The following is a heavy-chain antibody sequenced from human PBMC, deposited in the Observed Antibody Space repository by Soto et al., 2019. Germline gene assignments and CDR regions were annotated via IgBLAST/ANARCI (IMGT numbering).Heavy chain of an antibody. Sequence: SQTVLGKCCGSVFTQYVIGSLRQMVEKCLEWMGRIDPSDSYTNYSPSFQGHVTISADKSISTAYLQWSSLNASDTAMYYCARLPGIRDGYNYYGMAGWGQVTTVTVSS. CDR3: ARLPGIRDGYNYYGMAG. CDR1: GSVFTQYV. D-gene: IGHD3-16*01. CDR2: IDPSDSYT. V-gene: IGHV5-10-1*01. J-gene: IGHJ6*02.